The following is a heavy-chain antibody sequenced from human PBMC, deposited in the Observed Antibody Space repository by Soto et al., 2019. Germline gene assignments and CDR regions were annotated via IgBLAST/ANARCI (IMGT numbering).Heavy chain of an antibody. CDR2: IYYSGST. CDR3: ARDRMVRGGGDAFDI. J-gene: IGHJ3*02. V-gene: IGHV4-31*03. CDR1: GGSISSGGYY. D-gene: IGHD3-10*01. Sequence: TLSLTCTVSGGSISSGGYYWSWIRQHPGKGLEWIGYIYYSGSTYYNPSLKSRVTISVDTSKNQFSLKLSSVTAADTAVYYCARDRMVRGGGDAFDIWGQGTMVTVSS.